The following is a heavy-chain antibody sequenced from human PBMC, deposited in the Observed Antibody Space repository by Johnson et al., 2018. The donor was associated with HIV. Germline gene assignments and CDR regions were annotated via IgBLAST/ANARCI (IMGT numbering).Heavy chain of an antibody. D-gene: IGHD2-2*02. J-gene: IGHJ3*02. CDR3: ATRDPTYRPGVFDI. CDR2: ISYDGSNK. Sequence: QVQLVESGGGVVQPGRSLRLSCAASGFTFSSYGIHWVRQVPGKGLEWVAVISYDGSNKYYADSVKGRFTISRDNSKNTLFLQMNSLRAEDMAVYYCATRDPTYRPGVFDIWGQGTMVTVSS. V-gene: IGHV3-30*03. CDR1: GFTFSSYG.